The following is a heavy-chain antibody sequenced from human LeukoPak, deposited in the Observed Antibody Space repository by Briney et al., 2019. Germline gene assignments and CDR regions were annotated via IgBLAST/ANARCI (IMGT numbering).Heavy chain of an antibody. CDR3: ARGSTGDKSNN. Sequence: SQTLSLTRTVSGGSITSGGYSWSWIRQLPGKGLEWIGYIYYSGTTSYNPSLKSRLTISLDTSENQFSLKLSSVTAADTAVYYCARGSTGDKSNNWGQGTLVTVSS. CDR2: IYYSGTT. V-gene: IGHV4-31*03. J-gene: IGHJ4*02. D-gene: IGHD7-27*01. CDR1: GGSITSGGYS.